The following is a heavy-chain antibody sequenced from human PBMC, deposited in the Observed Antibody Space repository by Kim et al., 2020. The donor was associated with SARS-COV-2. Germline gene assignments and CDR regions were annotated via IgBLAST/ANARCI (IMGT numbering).Heavy chain of an antibody. D-gene: IGHD2-2*01. Sequence: DADAVMGRFTISRDNCKNTVYLQLNSLRPDDTALYYCVKDRGTTWRSGLDVWGQGTTVTVSS. V-gene: IGHV3-64D*09. J-gene: IGHJ6*02. CDR3: VKDRGTTWRSGLDV.